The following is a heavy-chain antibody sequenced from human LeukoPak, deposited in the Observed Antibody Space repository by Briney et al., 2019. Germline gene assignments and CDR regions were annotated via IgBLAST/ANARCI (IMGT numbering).Heavy chain of an antibody. CDR2: ISSSGSTI. CDR1: GFTFSDYY. J-gene: IGHJ4*02. V-gene: IGHV3-11*04. Sequence: GGSLRLSCAASGFTFSDYYMSWLRQAPGKGLEGVSYISSSGSTIYYPDSVKGRFTISRDNAKNSLYLQMNSLRAEDTAVYYCARESRQWLVLGGVDYWGQGTLVTVSS. CDR3: ARESRQWLVLGGVDY. D-gene: IGHD6-19*01.